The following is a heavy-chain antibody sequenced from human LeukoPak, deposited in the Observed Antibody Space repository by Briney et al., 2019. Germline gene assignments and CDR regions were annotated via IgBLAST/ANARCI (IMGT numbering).Heavy chain of an antibody. D-gene: IGHD3-10*01. J-gene: IGHJ4*02. V-gene: IGHV1-8*01. CDR2: MNPNSGNT. CDR3: ARGLLKGGFGEPFPLRY. Sequence: ASVKVSCKASGYTFTSYDINWVRQATGQGLEWMGWMNPNSGNTGYAQKFQGRVTMTRNTSISTAYMELSSLRSEDTAVYYCARGLLKGGFGEPFPLRYWGQGTLVTVSS. CDR1: GYTFTSYD.